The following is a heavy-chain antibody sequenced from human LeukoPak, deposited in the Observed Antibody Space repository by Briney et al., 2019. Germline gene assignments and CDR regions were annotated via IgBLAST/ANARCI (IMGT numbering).Heavy chain of an antibody. J-gene: IGHJ4*02. CDR3: ARGPYYYDSSGYYFADY. CDR1: GGSISSYY. Sequence: PSETLSLTCTVSGGSISSYYWSWIRQPPGKGLEWIGYIYYSGSTNYNPSLKSRVTISVDTSKNQFSLRLRSVTAADTAVYYCARGPYYYDSSGYYFADYWGQGTLVTVSS. CDR2: IYYSGST. V-gene: IGHV4-59*01. D-gene: IGHD3-22*01.